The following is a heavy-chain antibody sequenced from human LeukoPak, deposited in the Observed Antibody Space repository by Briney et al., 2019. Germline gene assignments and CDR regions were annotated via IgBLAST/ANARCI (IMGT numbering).Heavy chain of an antibody. V-gene: IGHV3-21*01. CDR2: ISSSSSYI. D-gene: IGHD2-2*01. CDR3: ARNAPLADYYYYYMDV. CDR1: GFTFSSYS. J-gene: IGHJ6*03. Sequence: GGSLRLSCAASGFTFSSYSMNWVCQAPGKGLEWVSSISSSSSYIYYADSVKGRFTISRDNAKNSLYLQMNSLRAEDTAVYYCARNAPLADYYYYYMDVWGKGTSVTVSS.